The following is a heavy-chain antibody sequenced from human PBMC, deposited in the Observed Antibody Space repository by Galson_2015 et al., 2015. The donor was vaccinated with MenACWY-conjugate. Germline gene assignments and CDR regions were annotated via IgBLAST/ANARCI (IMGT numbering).Heavy chain of an antibody. CDR3: ARENGAYSPFGF. J-gene: IGHJ4*02. CDR1: SGSISNSNF. Sequence: SETLSLTCAVSSGSISNSNFWTWVRQFPGKGLEWIGEASHGGVTNYSPSLESRLTMSVGKSNSHFSLVLTSVTAADTAIYYCARENGAYSPFGFWGQGTLVVVSS. D-gene: IGHD4-17*01. CDR2: ASHGGVT. V-gene: IGHV4-4*02.